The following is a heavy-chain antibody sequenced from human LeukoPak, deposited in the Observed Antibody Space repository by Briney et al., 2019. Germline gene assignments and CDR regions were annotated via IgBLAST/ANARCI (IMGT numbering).Heavy chain of an antibody. D-gene: IGHD3-22*01. Sequence: SETLSLTCTVSGGSISSYYWSWIRQPPGKGLEWIGYIYYSGSTNHNPSLKSRVTISVDTSKNQFSLKLSSVTAADTAVYYCARRDYYDSSGYYGDAFDIWGQGTMVTVSS. CDR3: ARRDYYDSSGYYGDAFDI. V-gene: IGHV4-59*01. CDR2: IYYSGST. CDR1: GGSISSYY. J-gene: IGHJ3*02.